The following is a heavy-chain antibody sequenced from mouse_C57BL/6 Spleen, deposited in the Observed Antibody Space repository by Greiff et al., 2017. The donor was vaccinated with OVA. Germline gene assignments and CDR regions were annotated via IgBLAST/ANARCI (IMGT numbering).Heavy chain of an antibody. V-gene: IGHV1-77*01. CDR2: IGPGSGST. J-gene: IGHJ2*01. Sequence: QVQLKQPGAELVKPGDSVKMSCKASGYTFTSYWITWVKQRPGQGLEWIGKIGPGSGSTYYKEKFKGKATLTADKSSSTAYMQLSSLTSEDSAVYFCARSLEGYYFDYWGQGTTLTVSS. D-gene: IGHD6-1*01. CDR3: ARSLEGYYFDY. CDR1: GYTFTSYW.